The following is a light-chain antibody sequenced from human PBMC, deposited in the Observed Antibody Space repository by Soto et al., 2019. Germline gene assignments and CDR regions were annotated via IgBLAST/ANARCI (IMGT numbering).Light chain of an antibody. J-gene: IGKJ1*01. CDR3: QQYNNWPPWT. CDR2: GAS. Sequence: EIMMKQSPATLSVSPGERPTLSCRASQSVSSNLAWYQQKPGQAPRLLIYGASTRATGIPARFSGSGSGTEFTLTISSLQSEDFAVYYCQQYNNWPPWTFGQGTKVDIK. V-gene: IGKV3-15*01. CDR1: QSVSSN.